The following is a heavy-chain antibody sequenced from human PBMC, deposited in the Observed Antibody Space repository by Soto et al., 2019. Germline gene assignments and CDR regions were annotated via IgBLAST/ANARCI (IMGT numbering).Heavy chain of an antibody. V-gene: IGHV1-8*01. J-gene: IGHJ3*02. CDR1: GYTFTSYD. CDR2: RNPNSGNT. CDR3: ARGLDVVVPPATGSRWYNSYSLALDI. D-gene: IGHD2-2*01. Sequence: ASVKVSCKASGYTFTSYDINWVRQATGQGLEWMGWRNPNSGNTGYAQKFQGRVTMTRNTPISTAYMELSSLRSEDTAVYYCARGLDVVVPPATGSRWYNSYSLALDILAQGTMVTVSS.